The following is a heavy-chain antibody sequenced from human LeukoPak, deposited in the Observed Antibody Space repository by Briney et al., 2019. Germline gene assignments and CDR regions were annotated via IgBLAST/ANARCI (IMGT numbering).Heavy chain of an antibody. J-gene: IGHJ4*02. CDR3: AKGGTGVLDY. CDR1: GFSFSNYA. Sequence: GGSLRLSCAASGFSFSNYAMSWVRQAPGKGLEWVSAISGSGGSTYYADSVKGRFTISRDNSKNTLYLQMNSLRAEDTAVYYCAKGGTGVLDYWGQGTLVTVSS. CDR2: ISGSGGST. D-gene: IGHD3/OR15-3a*01. V-gene: IGHV3-23*01.